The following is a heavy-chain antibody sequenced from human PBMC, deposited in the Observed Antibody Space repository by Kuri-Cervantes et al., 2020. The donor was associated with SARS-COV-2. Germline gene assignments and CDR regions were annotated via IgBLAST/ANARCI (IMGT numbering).Heavy chain of an antibody. Sequence: GESLKISCADSGFTCSSYSMNWVRQAPGKGLEWVSYISSSGSTIYYADSVKGRFTISRDNAKNSLYLQMNSLRAEDTAVYYCARAGDITMIVEYYFDYWGQGTLVTVSS. CDR1: GFTCSSYS. V-gene: IGHV3-48*04. J-gene: IGHJ4*02. CDR2: ISSSGSTI. D-gene: IGHD3-22*01. CDR3: ARAGDITMIVEYYFDY.